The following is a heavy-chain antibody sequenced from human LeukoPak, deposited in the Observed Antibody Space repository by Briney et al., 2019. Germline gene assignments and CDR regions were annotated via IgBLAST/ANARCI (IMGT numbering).Heavy chain of an antibody. D-gene: IGHD2-2*01. CDR1: VYTFSSYY. CDR3: ARDPPYCSSNSCYGRNKFDY. V-gene: IGHV1-46*01. J-gene: IGHJ4*02. Sequence: GASVKVSCKASVYTFSSYYMYWVRDAPGQGLECRGVINPSGVSTSYAQKFQGRVTMTRDTSTSTVYMELSSLRPEDTAVYYCARDPPYCSSNSCYGRNKFDYWGQGTLVTVSS. CDR2: INPSGVST.